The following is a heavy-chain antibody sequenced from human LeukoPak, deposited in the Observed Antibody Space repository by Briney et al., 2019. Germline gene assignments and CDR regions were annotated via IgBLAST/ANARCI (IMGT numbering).Heavy chain of an antibody. J-gene: IGHJ6*03. CDR3: VRAPTAKGIAARLSYYYYYYMDV. CDR1: GYTFTSYD. Sequence: ASVKVSCKTSGYTFTSYDINWVRQATGQGLEWMGWMNPNSGNTGYAQKFQGRVTITRNTSISTAYMELSSLRSEDTAVYYCVRAPTAKGIAARLSYYYYYYMDVWGKGTTVTVSS. CDR2: MNPNSGNT. V-gene: IGHV1-8*03. D-gene: IGHD6-6*01.